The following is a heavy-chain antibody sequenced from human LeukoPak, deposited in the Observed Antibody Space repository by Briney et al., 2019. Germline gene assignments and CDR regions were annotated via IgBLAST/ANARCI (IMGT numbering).Heavy chain of an antibody. Sequence: GGSLRLSCAASGFTFSSYAMSWVRQAPGKGLEWVSAISGSGGSTYYADSVKGRFTISRDNSKNTLYLQMNSLRAEDTAVYYCAKDGTYDSSGHKGEAFDIWGKGTTVTVSS. V-gene: IGHV3-23*01. J-gene: IGHJ6*04. CDR1: GFTFSSYA. D-gene: IGHD3-22*01. CDR3: AKDGTYDSSGHKGEAFDI. CDR2: ISGSGGST.